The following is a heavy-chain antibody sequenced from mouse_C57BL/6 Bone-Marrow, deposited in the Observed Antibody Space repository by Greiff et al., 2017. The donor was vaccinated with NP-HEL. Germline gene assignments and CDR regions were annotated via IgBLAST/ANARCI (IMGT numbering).Heavy chain of an antibody. V-gene: IGHV1-5*01. CDR3: TRETLPFGGNAMDY. CDR2: IYPGNSDT. CDR1: GYTFTSYW. D-gene: IGHD2-10*01. J-gene: IGHJ4*01. Sequence: VQLQQSGTVLARPGASVKMSCKTSGYTFTSYWMHWVKQRPGQGLEWIGAIYPGNSDTSYNQKFKGKAKLTAVTSASTAYMELSSLTNEDSAVYYCTRETLPFGGNAMDYWGQGTSVTVSS.